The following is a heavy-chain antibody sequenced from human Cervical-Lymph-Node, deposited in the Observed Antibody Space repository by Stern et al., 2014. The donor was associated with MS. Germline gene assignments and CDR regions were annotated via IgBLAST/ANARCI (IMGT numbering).Heavy chain of an antibody. CDR3: ASPVTLTVGAMDV. CDR2: IIPIFGTA. Sequence: VKLVESGAEVKKPGSSVKLSCKASGGTFSSYPIIWLRQAPGQGLEWMGGIIPIFGTANYAQKFQGRVTITADGSSSTAYMELSSLRSEDTAVYYCASPVTLTVGAMDVWGQGTTVTVSS. V-gene: IGHV1-69*01. D-gene: IGHD4-17*01. CDR1: GGTFSSYP. J-gene: IGHJ6*02.